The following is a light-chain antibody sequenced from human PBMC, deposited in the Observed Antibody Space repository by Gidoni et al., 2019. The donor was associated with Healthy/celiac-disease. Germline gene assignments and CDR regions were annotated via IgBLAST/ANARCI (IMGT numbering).Light chain of an antibody. J-gene: IGKJ1*01. Sequence: EIVLTQPPGTLSLSPGERATLSCRASQSVRSSYLAWYQQKPGQAPRLLIYGASSRAPGIPDRFSGSGSGTDFTLTISRLEPEDFAVYYCQQYGSSPRTFGQGTKVEIK. CDR2: GAS. V-gene: IGKV3-20*01. CDR3: QQYGSSPRT. CDR1: QSVRSSY.